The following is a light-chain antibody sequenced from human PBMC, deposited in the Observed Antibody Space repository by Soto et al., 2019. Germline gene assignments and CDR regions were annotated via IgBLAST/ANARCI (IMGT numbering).Light chain of an antibody. Sequence: EIVLRQSPGTLALSPWERATLSCRASQSVSNNYLAWYQQKPGQAPRLLIYDASNRATGTPARFSGSGSGTDFSLTISSLEPEDFAVYYCQQRSNWPPITFGQGTRLEL. J-gene: IGKJ5*01. CDR2: DAS. CDR3: QQRSNWPPIT. V-gene: IGKV3-11*01. CDR1: QSVSNNY.